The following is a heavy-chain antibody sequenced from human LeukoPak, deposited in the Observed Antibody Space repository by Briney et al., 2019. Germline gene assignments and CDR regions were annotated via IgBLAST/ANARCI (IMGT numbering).Heavy chain of an antibody. CDR1: GFSFSSYW. D-gene: IGHD5-24*01. CDR2: IKEDGSEK. V-gene: IGHV3-7*01. J-gene: IGHJ4*02. CDR3: ARDTRPVEMATIDY. Sequence: GGSLRLSCAASGFSFSSYWMSWVRQAPGKGLEWVANIKEDGSEKYYVDSVKGRFTISRDSAKNSLYLQMNSLRADDTAVYYCARDTRPVEMATIDYWGQGTLVTVSS.